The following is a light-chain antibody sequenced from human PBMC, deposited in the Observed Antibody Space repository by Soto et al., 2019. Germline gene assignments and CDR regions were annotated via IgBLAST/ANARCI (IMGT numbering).Light chain of an antibody. Sequence: DIQMTQSPSSLSASVGDRVTITCRASQSISTYLNWYQQIPGKAPKLLIYAAISLQSGVPSRFSGSGSGTEFTLTISSLQPDDFATYYCQHYNSYSEAFGQGTKVDIK. CDR2: AAI. CDR3: QHYNSYSEA. J-gene: IGKJ1*01. V-gene: IGKV1-39*01. CDR1: QSISTY.